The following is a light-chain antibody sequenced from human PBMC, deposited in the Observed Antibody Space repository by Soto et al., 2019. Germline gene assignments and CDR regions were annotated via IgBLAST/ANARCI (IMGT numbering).Light chain of an antibody. V-gene: IGKV1-5*01. CDR2: DTS. CDR1: QSASTF. Sequence: DIQMTQSPSPLPASVGDRVTITCRASQSASTFLAWYQQKPGQAPKLLIYDTSTLQSGVPSRFSASGSGTEFTLTISSLEPEDFAVYYCQQRNNWPLTFGGGTKVDIK. J-gene: IGKJ4*02. CDR3: QQRNNWPLT.